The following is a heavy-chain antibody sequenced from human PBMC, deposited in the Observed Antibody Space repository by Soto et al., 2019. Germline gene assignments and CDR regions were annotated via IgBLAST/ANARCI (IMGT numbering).Heavy chain of an antibody. Sequence: GASVKVSCKASGYTFTSYYMPWVRPAPGQGLECMGIINPSGGSTSYAQKFQGRVTMTRDTSTSTVYMELSSLRSEDTAVYYCATNLGSFDYWGQGTLVTVPQ. J-gene: IGHJ4*02. V-gene: IGHV1-46*01. CDR3: ATNLGSFDY. CDR1: GYTFTSYY. CDR2: INPSGGST. D-gene: IGHD1-1*01.